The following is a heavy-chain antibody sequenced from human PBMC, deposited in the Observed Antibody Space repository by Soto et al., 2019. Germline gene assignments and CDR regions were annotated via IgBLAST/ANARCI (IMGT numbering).Heavy chain of an antibody. CDR2: ISRTATTI. V-gene: IGHV3-48*03. D-gene: IGHD2-2*01. Sequence: QLVESGGGLVQPGGSLRLSCTASGFAFNSHDFNWVRQAPGKGLEWISYISRTATTIYYADSVKGRFTISRDNAKNTLYLQMNSLRAEDTAVYYCARFYAAIYYYGMDVWGQGTTVTVSS. CDR1: GFAFNSHD. CDR3: ARFYAAIYYYGMDV. J-gene: IGHJ6*02.